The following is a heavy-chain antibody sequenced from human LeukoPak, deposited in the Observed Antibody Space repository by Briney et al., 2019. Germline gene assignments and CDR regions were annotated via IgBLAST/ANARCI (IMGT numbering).Heavy chain of an antibody. CDR1: GGSISSYY. CDR2: IYTSGST. Sequence: SETLSLTCTVSGGSISSYYWSWIRQPAGKGLEWIGRIYTSGSTNYNPSLKSRVTMSVDTSKNQFSLKLSSVTAADTAVYYCARAPPWYSGSYSGAFDIWGQGTMVTVSS. V-gene: IGHV4-4*07. D-gene: IGHD1-26*01. J-gene: IGHJ3*02. CDR3: ARAPPWYSGSYSGAFDI.